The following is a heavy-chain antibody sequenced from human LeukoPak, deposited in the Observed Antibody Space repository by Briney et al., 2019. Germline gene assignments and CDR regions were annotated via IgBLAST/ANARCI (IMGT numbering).Heavy chain of an antibody. CDR1: GFTFSGYG. D-gene: IGHD6-13*01. Sequence: GGSLRLSCATSGFTFSGYGMHWVRQAPGKGLEWVTVIWSDGSNKYYADSVKGRFTISRDNSKNTLYLQMNSLRAEDTAVYYCAKANVVAAADPVRGYMDVWGKGTTVTVSS. CDR2: IWSDGSNK. J-gene: IGHJ6*03. V-gene: IGHV3-30*02. CDR3: AKANVVAAADPVRGYMDV.